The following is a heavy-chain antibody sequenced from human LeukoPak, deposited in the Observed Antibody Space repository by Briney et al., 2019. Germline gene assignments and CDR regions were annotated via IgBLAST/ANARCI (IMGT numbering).Heavy chain of an antibody. CDR2: FYNSGST. D-gene: IGHD3-16*01. CDR3: ARRLRPGDYFDY. J-gene: IGHJ4*02. V-gene: IGHV4-39*01. CDR1: GFTFSSYW. Sequence: GSLRLSCAASGFTFSSYWMSWIRQPPGKGLEWIGSFYNSGSTYRNPSLSSRVTIFADMSKNQFSLKLTPVTAADTAVYYCARRLRPGDYFDYWGQGILVTVSS.